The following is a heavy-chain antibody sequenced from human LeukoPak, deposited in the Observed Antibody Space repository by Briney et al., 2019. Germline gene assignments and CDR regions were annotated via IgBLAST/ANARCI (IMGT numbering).Heavy chain of an antibody. J-gene: IGHJ4*02. D-gene: IGHD3/OR15-3a*01. V-gene: IGHV1-18*01. CDR3: ERDLGDDASMIFFDF. Sequence: ASVKVSCKASGYTFTSFGVSWVRQAPGQGLEWMGWISAYNGKTRSAQKFQGRVTMTMDISMSTAYMELRSLRSDDTAVFYCERDLGDDASMIFFDFWGQGTLVTVSS. CDR1: GYTFTSFG. CDR2: ISAYNGKT.